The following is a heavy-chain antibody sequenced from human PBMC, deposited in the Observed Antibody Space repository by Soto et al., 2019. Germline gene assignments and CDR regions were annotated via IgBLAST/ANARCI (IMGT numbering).Heavy chain of an antibody. CDR2: IYYSGST. CDR1: GGSISNGGYY. V-gene: IGHV4-31*02. Sequence: SETMSHPWTVAGGSISNGGYYWSRIRQHPGKGLEWIGYIYYSGSTYYNPSLKSRVTISVDTSKNQFSLKLSSVTAADTAVYYCAISAAEMSVDYWGQGTLVIGSS. CDR3: AISAAEMSVDY. J-gene: IGHJ4*02.